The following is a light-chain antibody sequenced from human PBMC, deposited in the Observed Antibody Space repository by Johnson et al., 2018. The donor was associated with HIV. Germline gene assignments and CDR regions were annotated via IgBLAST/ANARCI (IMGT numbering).Light chain of an antibody. CDR3: GTWDSSLSAGTRYV. J-gene: IGLJ1*01. CDR1: TSNIGSNS. Sequence: SILTQPPSVSAAPGQKVTISCSGNTSNIGSNSVSWYQHLPGIAPKLLVYDRNKRPSGIPDRFSGPKSGPSATLGITGLQTEDDADYFCGTWDSSLSAGTRYVFGTGTKVTVL. CDR2: DRN. V-gene: IGLV1-51*01.